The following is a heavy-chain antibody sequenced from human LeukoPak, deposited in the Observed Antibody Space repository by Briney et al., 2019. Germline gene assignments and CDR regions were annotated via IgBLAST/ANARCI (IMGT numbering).Heavy chain of an antibody. V-gene: IGHV1-2*04. CDR1: GYTFTGYY. CDR2: INPNSGGT. CDR3: ARGSGGAGGALDI. J-gene: IGHJ3*02. Sequence: VVSVKVSCKASGYTFTGYYMHWVRQAPGQGLEWMGWINPNSGGTNYAQKFQGWVTMTRDTSISTAYMELSRLRSDDTAVYYCARGSGGAGGALDIWGQGTMVTVSS. D-gene: IGHD2-15*01.